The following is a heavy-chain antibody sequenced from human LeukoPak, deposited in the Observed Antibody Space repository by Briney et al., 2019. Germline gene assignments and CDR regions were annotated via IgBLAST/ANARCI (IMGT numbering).Heavy chain of an antibody. J-gene: IGHJ3*02. CDR2: IYTSGST. CDR1: GGSISSGSYY. CDR3: ARVFPIAAIDAFDI. D-gene: IGHD6-25*01. V-gene: IGHV4-61*02. Sequence: PSQTLSLTCTVSGGSISSGSYYWSWIRQPAGEGLEWIGRIYTSGSTNYNPSLKSRVTISVDTSKNQFSLKLSSVTAADTAVYYCARVFPIAAIDAFDIWGQGTMVTVSS.